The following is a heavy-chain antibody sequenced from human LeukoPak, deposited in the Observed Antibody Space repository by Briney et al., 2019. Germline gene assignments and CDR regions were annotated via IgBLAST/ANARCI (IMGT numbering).Heavy chain of an antibody. Sequence: GGSLRLSCAASGFTFSGSAMHWVRQASGKRLEWVGRIRSKANSYATAYAASVKGRFTISRDDSKNTAYLQMNSLKTEDTAVYYCTSRPRYYYDSSGQAYWGQGTLVTVSS. D-gene: IGHD3-22*01. V-gene: IGHV3-73*01. CDR1: GFTFSGSA. CDR2: IRSKANSYAT. CDR3: TSRPRYYYDSSGQAY. J-gene: IGHJ4*02.